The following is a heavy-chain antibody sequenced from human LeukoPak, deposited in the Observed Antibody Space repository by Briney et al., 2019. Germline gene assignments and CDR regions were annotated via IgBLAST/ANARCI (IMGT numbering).Heavy chain of an antibody. V-gene: IGHV4-39*01. CDR2: IYYSGST. J-gene: IGHJ5*02. CDR1: GVSISSSSYY. Sequence: LETLSLTCTVSGVSISSSSYYWGWIRQPPGKGLEWIGSIYYSGSTYYNPSLKSRVTISVDTSKNQFSLKLSSVTAADTAVYYCARRHYYDSSGASTRFDPWGQGTLVTVSS. D-gene: IGHD3-22*01. CDR3: ARRHYYDSSGASTRFDP.